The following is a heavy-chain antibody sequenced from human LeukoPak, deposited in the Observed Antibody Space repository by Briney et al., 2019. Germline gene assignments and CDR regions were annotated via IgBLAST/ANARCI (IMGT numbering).Heavy chain of an antibody. D-gene: IGHD4-17*01. J-gene: IGHJ3*02. V-gene: IGHV4-59*11. CDR3: ARDLVTVTKGFDI. Sequence: SETLSLTCAVSGDSFSSHYWTWIRQSPGTGLEWIGYTSHIGRTNYNPSLKSRVTISIDTSKNQFSLKLRSVTAADTAVYYCARDLVTVTKGFDIWGQGTMVSVSS. CDR1: GDSFSSHY. CDR2: TSHIGRT.